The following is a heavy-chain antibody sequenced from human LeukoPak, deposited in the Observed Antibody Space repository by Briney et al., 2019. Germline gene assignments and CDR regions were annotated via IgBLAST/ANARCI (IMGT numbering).Heavy chain of an antibody. CDR2: INHSGST. J-gene: IGHJ3*02. CDR3: ARDASNYYDSRRRGGAFDI. D-gene: IGHD3-22*01. Sequence: SETLSLTCAVYGGSFSGYYWSWIRQPPGKGLEWIGEINHSGSTYYNPSLKSRVTISVDTSKNQFSLKLSSVTAADTAVYYCARDASNYYDSRRRGGAFDIWGQGTMVTVSS. V-gene: IGHV4-34*09. CDR1: GGSFSGYY.